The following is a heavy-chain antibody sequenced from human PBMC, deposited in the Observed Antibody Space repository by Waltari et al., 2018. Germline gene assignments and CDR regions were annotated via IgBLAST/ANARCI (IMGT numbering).Heavy chain of an antibody. CDR1: GFPFSSYS. D-gene: IGHD3-10*01. J-gene: IGHJ4*02. CDR3: ARDMVRGVYFDY. Sequence: EVQLVESGGGLVKPGGSLRLPCAASGFPFSSYSLYWLRQAPGKGLEWVSSISSSSSYIYYEDSVKGRFTISRDNAKNSLYLQMNSLRAEDTAVYYCARDMVRGVYFDYWGQGTLVTVSS. V-gene: IGHV3-21*01. CDR2: ISSSSSYI.